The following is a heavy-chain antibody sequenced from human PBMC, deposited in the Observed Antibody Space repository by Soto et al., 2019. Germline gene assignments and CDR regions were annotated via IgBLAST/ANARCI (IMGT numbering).Heavy chain of an antibody. J-gene: IGHJ4*02. CDR1: GFTFSSYA. V-gene: IGHV3-23*01. CDR2: ISGSGGST. Sequence: GGSLRLSCAASGFTFSSYAMSWVRQAPGKGLEWVSAISGSGGSTYYADSVKGRFTISRDNSKNTLFLQMNSLRAEVTSVYYCARALQTYTSGPLGFWGQGTRVTVSS. CDR3: ARALQTYTSGPLGF. D-gene: IGHD6-19*01.